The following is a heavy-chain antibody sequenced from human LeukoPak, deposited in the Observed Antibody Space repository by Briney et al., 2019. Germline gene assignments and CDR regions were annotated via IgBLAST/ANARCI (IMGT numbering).Heavy chain of an antibody. J-gene: IGHJ4*02. CDR3: ARDLSGGYDWLGDY. CDR1: GYTFTSYG. D-gene: IGHD5-12*01. V-gene: IGHV1-18*04. Sequence: GASVKVSCKASGYTFTSYGISWVRQAPGQGLEWMGWISAYNGNTNYAQKFQGSVTMTTDTSTSTAYMELRSLRSDDTAVYYCARDLSGGYDWLGDYWGQGTLVTASS. CDR2: ISAYNGNT.